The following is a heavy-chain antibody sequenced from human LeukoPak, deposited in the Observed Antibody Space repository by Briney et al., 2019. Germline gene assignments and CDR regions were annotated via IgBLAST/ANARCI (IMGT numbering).Heavy chain of an antibody. Sequence: GGSLRLSCAASGFTVSSNYMSWVRQAPGKGLEWVSIIYSGGSTFYADSVKGRFTISRDNSKNTLYLQMNSLRAEDTAVYYCARDLYRIVVVPHYFDYWGQGTLVTVSS. CDR3: ARDLYRIVVVPHYFDY. D-gene: IGHD3-22*01. V-gene: IGHV3-53*01. CDR1: GFTVSSNY. J-gene: IGHJ4*02. CDR2: IYSGGST.